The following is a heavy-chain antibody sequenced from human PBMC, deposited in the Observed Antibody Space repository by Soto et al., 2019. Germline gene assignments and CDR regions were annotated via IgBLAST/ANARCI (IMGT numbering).Heavy chain of an antibody. Sequence: QVQLVESGGGVVQPGRSVRLSCAASGFTFSSYGMHWVRQAPGKGLEWVAVIWYDGSNKYYADSVKGRFTISRDNSKNTLYLQMNSLRAEDTAVYYCARVTTVVTDDAFDIWGQGTMVTVSS. D-gene: IGHD4-17*01. J-gene: IGHJ3*02. CDR2: IWYDGSNK. CDR3: ARVTTVVTDDAFDI. CDR1: GFTFSSYG. V-gene: IGHV3-33*01.